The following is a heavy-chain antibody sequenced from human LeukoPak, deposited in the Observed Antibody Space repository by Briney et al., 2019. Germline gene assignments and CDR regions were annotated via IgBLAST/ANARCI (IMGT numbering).Heavy chain of an antibody. CDR3: ARYDVWGTYRAFDY. CDR1: GVSISSYY. V-gene: IGHV4-59*08. D-gene: IGHD3-16*02. Sequence: PSETLSLTCTVSGVSISSYYWSWIRQPPGKGLEWVGYIYYSGSTNYNPSLKSRVTMSLDTSKNQFSLKLSSVTAADTAMYYCARYDVWGTYRAFDYWGQGTLVTVSS. CDR2: IYYSGST. J-gene: IGHJ4*02.